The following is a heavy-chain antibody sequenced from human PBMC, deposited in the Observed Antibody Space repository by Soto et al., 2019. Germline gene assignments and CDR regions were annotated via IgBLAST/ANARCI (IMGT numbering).Heavy chain of an antibody. J-gene: IGHJ6*02. CDR1: GGSISSSSYY. D-gene: IGHD3-3*01. CDR2: IYYSGST. V-gene: IGHV4-39*01. Sequence: ETLSLTCTVSGGSISSSSYYWGWIRQPPGKGLEWIGSIYYSGSTYYNPSLKSRVTISVDTSKNQFSLKLSSVTAADTAVYYCARPILNYYDFWSGYYSHPSADYMDVWGQGTTVTVSS. CDR3: ARPILNYYDFWSGYYSHPSADYMDV.